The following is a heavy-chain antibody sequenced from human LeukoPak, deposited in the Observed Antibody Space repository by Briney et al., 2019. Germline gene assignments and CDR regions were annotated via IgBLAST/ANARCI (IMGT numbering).Heavy chain of an antibody. J-gene: IGHJ6*03. V-gene: IGHV3-43*01. CDR3: AKIVHSGYGLLDMDV. Sequence: PGRSLRLSCAASGFTFDDYTMHWVRQAPGKGLEWVSLISWDGGSTYYADSVKGRFTISRDNSKNSLYLQMNSLRTEDTALYYCAKIVHSGYGLLDMDVWGKGTTVTVSS. D-gene: IGHD5-12*01. CDR2: ISWDGGST. CDR1: GFTFDDYT.